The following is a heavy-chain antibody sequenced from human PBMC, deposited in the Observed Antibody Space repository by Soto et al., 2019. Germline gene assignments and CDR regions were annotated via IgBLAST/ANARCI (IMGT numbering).Heavy chain of an antibody. D-gene: IGHD3-3*01. V-gene: IGHV4-34*01. CDR2: INHSGST. CDR3: ASRDFGVVIIYYFDY. CDR1: GGSFSGYY. Sequence: PSETLSLTCAVYGGSFSGYYWSWIRQPPGKGLEWIGEINHSGSTNYNPSLKSRATISVDTSKNQFSLKLSSVTAEDTAVYYCASRDFGVVIIYYFDYWGQGTLVTVSS. J-gene: IGHJ4*02.